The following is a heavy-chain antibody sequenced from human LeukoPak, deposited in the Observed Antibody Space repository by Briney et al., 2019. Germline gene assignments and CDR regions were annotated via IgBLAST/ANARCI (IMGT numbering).Heavy chain of an antibody. CDR3: ARVATIFGVVDY. J-gene: IGHJ4*02. CDR2: IYHSGST. D-gene: IGHD3-3*01. V-gene: IGHV4-30-2*01. CDR1: GGSISSGGYS. Sequence: SETLSLTCAVSGGSISSGGYSWSWIRQPPGKGLEWIGYIYHSGSTYYNPSLKSRVTISVDRSKNQFSLKLSSVTAADTAVYYCARVATIFGVVDYWGQGTLVTVSS.